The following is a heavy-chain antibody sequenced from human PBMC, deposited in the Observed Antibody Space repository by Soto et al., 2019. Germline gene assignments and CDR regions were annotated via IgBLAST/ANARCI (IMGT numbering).Heavy chain of an antibody. V-gene: IGHV3-48*01. CDR3: ARDLRGSSGNYGPAY. CDR1: GFTFSSSS. D-gene: IGHD1-26*01. CDR2: ISSSSSAI. J-gene: IGHJ4*02. Sequence: GGSLRLSCAASGFTFSSSSMNWVRQAPGKGLEWVSYISSSSSAIYYTDSVKGRFTISRDNAKNSLYLQMNSLRAEDTAVYFCARDLRGSSGNYGPAYWGQGTLVTVSS.